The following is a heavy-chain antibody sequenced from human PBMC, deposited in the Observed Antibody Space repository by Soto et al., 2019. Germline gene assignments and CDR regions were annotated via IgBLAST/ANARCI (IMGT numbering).Heavy chain of an antibody. Sequence: GGSLRLSCAASGFTFRNYAMTWARQAPGKGLEWVSSLLRSGSSAYYADSVRGRFSISSDTSANSLYLQMDNLRAEDTAIYYCAKDAISGDGIWLMDSWGQGTVVTVSS. CDR3: AKDAISGDGIWLMDS. CDR1: GFTFRNYA. CDR2: LLRSGSSA. V-gene: IGHV3-23*01. J-gene: IGHJ5*02. D-gene: IGHD4-17*01.